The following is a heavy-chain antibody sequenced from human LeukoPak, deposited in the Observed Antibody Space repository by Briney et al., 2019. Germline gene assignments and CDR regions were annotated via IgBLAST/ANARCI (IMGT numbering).Heavy chain of an antibody. J-gene: IGHJ3*02. D-gene: IGHD2-15*01. CDR3: ARAYRVSGLAFDI. CDR1: GGSISSYY. CDR2: IYYSGST. Sequence: SETLSLTCTVSGGSISSYYWSWIRQPPGKGLEWIGYIYYSGSTNYNPSLKSRVTISVDTSKNQFSLKLSSVTAADTAVYHCARAYRVSGLAFDIWGQGTMVTVSS. V-gene: IGHV4-59*01.